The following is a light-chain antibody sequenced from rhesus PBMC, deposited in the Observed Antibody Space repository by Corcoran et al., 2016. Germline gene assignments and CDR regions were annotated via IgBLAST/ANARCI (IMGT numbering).Light chain of an antibody. CDR1: QSVGSS. CDR2: GAS. CDR3: QKYSSSHPFT. J-gene: IGKJ3*01. Sequence: QVILTQSPATLSLSPGERATLSCRASQSVGSSLAWYQQKPGQAPRLLIYGASSRATGPPDRFSGSGSGTEFTLTIISLEPEDFAVYYCQKYSSSHPFTFGPGTKLVIK. V-gene: IGKV3-53*01.